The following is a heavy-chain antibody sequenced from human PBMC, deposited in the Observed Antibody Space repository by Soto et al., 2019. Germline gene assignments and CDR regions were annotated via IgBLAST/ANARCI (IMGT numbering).Heavy chain of an antibody. Sequence: GGSLRLSCALSGFSLSIYSMNWVRQAPGKGLEWVAYIGNGGTSYADSVKGRFTISRDTAKNSLDLQMNSLSDEDTAVYYCVRDHLWAFDYWGQGTLVTVSS. D-gene: IGHD7-27*01. CDR3: VRDHLWAFDY. CDR2: IGNGGTS. CDR1: GFSLSIYS. J-gene: IGHJ4*02. V-gene: IGHV3-48*02.